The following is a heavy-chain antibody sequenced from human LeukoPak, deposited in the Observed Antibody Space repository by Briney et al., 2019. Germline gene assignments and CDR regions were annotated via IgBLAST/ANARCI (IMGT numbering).Heavy chain of an antibody. Sequence: ASVKVSCKASGYTFTSYGISWVRQSPGQGLEWMGWINTNTGNPTYAQGFTGRFVFSLDTSVSTAYLQISSLKAEDTAVYYCARVGSSSWYPFDYWGRGTLVTVSS. D-gene: IGHD6-13*01. CDR2: INTNTGNP. V-gene: IGHV7-4-1*02. CDR1: GYTFTSYG. J-gene: IGHJ4*02. CDR3: ARVGSSSWYPFDY.